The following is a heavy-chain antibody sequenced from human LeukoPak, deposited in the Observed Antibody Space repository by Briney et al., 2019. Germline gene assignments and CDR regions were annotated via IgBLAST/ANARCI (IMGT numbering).Heavy chain of an antibody. J-gene: IGHJ4*02. CDR3: ATLKVVRGCFDY. V-gene: IGHV1-2*06. CDR1: GYTFTGYY. D-gene: IGHD3-10*01. CDR2: INPNSGGT. Sequence: GASVKVSCKASGYTFTGYYMHWVRQAPGQGLEWMGRINPNSGGTIYAQKFQGRVTMTEDTSTDTAYMELSSLRSEDTAVYYCATLKVVRGCFDYWGQGTLVTVSS.